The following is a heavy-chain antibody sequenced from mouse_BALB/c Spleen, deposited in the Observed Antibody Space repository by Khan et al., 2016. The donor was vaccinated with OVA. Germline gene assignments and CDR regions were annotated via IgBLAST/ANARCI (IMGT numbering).Heavy chain of an antibody. CDR2: INPHIGET. CDR3: ARKNGSDFDY. CDR1: GYSFTGYL. Sequence: EVELVESGPELVKPGASVKISCKASGYSFTGYLMNWVMQSHGKSLEWIGRINPHIGETFYNQKFKGKATLTVDESSSTAHMELRSLSSEDSAVYYCARKNGSDFDYWGQGTTLTVSS. D-gene: IGHD1-1*01. J-gene: IGHJ2*01. V-gene: IGHV1-20*02.